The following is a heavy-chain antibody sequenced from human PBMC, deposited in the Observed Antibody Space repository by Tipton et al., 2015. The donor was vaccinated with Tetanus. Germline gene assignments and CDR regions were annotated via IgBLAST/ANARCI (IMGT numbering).Heavy chain of an antibody. CDR1: GYKFINYD. D-gene: IGHD3-16*01. CDR3: AVRNKYGYGSTDH. Sequence: QLVQSGAEGKKPGASVKGSCKASGYKFINYDIIWVRQVDGEGLEWMGWMNPSSGNTGFAQKFQGRVTMTSSSAITTAYMELSSLRSDDTAVYYCAVRNKYGYGSTDHWGQGTLVTVSS. CDR2: MNPSSGNT. V-gene: IGHV1-8*01. J-gene: IGHJ4*02.